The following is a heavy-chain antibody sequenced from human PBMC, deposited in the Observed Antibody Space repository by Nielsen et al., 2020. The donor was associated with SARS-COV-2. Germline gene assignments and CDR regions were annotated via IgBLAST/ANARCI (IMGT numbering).Heavy chain of an antibody. V-gene: IGHV3-7*03. Sequence: GESLKISCAASGFTFSSYWMSWVRQAPGKGLEWVANIKQDGSEKYYVDSVKGRFTISRDNAKNSLYLQMNSLRAEDTAVYYCARVGGPYYYYMDVWGKGTTVTVSS. CDR1: GFTFSSYW. CDR3: ARVGGPYYYYMDV. CDR2: IKQDGSEK. J-gene: IGHJ6*03.